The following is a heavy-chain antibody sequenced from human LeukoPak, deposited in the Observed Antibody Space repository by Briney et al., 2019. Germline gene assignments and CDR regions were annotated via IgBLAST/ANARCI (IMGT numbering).Heavy chain of an antibody. CDR3: ARDRLDSSSWTNYYYYYHMDV. D-gene: IGHD6-13*01. J-gene: IGHJ6*03. V-gene: IGHV3-74*01. Sequence: GGSLRLSCAASGFTFSSYWMHWVRQAPGKGLVWVSRINSDGSSTSYADSVKGRFTISRDNAKNTLYLQMNSLRAEDTAVYYCARDRLDSSSWTNYYYYYHMDVWGKGTTVTVSS. CDR2: INSDGSST. CDR1: GFTFSSYW.